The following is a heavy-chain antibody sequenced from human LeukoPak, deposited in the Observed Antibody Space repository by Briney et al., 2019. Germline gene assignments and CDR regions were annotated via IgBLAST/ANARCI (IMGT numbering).Heavy chain of an antibody. CDR1: GYTFTSYG. V-gene: IGHV1-18*01. CDR2: ISAYNGNT. J-gene: IGHJ6*02. CDR3: ARDNYYGSGSYPLDYGMDV. D-gene: IGHD3-10*01. Sequence: GASVKVSCKASGYTFTSYGISWVRQAPGQGLEWMGWISAYNGNTNYAQKLQGRVTMTTDTSTSTAYMELRSLRSDDTAVYYCARDNYYGSGSYPLDYGMDVWGQGTTVTVSS.